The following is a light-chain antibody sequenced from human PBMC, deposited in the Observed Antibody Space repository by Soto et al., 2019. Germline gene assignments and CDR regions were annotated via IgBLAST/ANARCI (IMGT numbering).Light chain of an antibody. CDR2: EVS. Sequence: QSALTQPASVSGSPGQSITISCTGTSSDVGGYNYVSWYQHHPGKAPKLMIYEVSNRPSGISNRFSGSKSGNTASLTISGLQAEDEADYHCSSYTTTTSLVVFGGGTQLTVL. CDR1: SSDVGGYNY. V-gene: IGLV2-14*01. CDR3: SSYTTTTSLVV. J-gene: IGLJ2*01.